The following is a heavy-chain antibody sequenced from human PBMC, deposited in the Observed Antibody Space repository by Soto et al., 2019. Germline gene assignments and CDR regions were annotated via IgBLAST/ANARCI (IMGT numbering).Heavy chain of an antibody. Sequence: PSETLSLTCTVSGCSISSYYWSWIRQPPGKGLEWIGYIYHTGSTSYNPSLKSRVTISLDTSKNQFSLRLSSVTAADTAVYYCTSRAHDFWGQGTLVTVSS. J-gene: IGHJ4*02. CDR2: IYHTGST. CDR1: GCSISSYY. CDR3: TSRAHDF. V-gene: IGHV4-59*01. D-gene: IGHD3-3*01.